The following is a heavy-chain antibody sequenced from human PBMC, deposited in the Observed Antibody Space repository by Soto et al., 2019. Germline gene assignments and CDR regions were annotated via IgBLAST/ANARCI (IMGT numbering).Heavy chain of an antibody. D-gene: IGHD3-22*01. J-gene: IGHJ3*02. V-gene: IGHV3-23*01. Sequence: GGALRLSCAASGFTFSSYAMSWVRQAPGKGLEWVSAISGSGGSTYYADSVKGRFAISGDNSKNTLYLQMNSLRAEDTAVYYCAKDRVDYYDSSGYYYSAFDIWGQGTMVTVSS. CDR2: ISGSGGST. CDR3: AKDRVDYYDSSGYYYSAFDI. CDR1: GFTFSSYA.